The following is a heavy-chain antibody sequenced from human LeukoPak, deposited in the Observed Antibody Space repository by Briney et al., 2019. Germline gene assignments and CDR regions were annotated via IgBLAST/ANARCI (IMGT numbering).Heavy chain of an antibody. CDR1: GFTFSSYS. CDR3: ARVPEYMDILIAYSTTPDY. CDR2: ISSSSSI. V-gene: IGHV3-21*01. Sequence: GGSLRLSCAASGFTFSSYSMNWVRQAPGKGLEWVSSISSSSSIYYANSLKGRFTISRDNAKNSLYLQMNSLRAEDTAVYYCARVPEYMDILIAYSTTPDYWGQGTLVTVSS. D-gene: IGHD3-9*01. J-gene: IGHJ4*02.